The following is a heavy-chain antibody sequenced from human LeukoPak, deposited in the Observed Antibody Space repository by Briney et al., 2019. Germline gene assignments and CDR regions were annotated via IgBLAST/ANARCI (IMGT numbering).Heavy chain of an antibody. D-gene: IGHD5-24*01. CDR3: TRSRRDGNDY. CDR1: GFTFSSSW. V-gene: IGHV3-7*01. J-gene: IGHJ4*02. Sequence: PGGSLRLSCAAPGFTFSSSWMSWVRQAPGKGLEWVANINEDGSAKYYVDSVKGRFTISRDNAKRSLDLQVNSLRAEDTAVYYCTRSRRDGNDYWGQGTLVTVSS. CDR2: INEDGSAK.